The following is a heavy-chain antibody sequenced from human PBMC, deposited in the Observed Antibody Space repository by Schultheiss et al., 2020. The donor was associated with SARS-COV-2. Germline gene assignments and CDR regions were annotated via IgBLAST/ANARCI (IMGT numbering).Heavy chain of an antibody. D-gene: IGHD3-16*01. V-gene: IGHV3-15*01. Sequence: GGSLRLSCAASGFTFSNAWMSWVRQAPGKGLEWVGRIKSKTDGGTTDYAAPVKGRFTISRDDSKNTLYLQMNSLKTEDTAVYYCTRDRGRVDSFDIWGQGTMVTVSS. J-gene: IGHJ3*02. CDR1: GFTFSNAW. CDR3: TRDRGRVDSFDI. CDR2: IKSKTDGGTT.